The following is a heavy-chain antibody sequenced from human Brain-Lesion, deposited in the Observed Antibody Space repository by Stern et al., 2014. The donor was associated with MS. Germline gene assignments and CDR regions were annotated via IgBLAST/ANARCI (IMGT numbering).Heavy chain of an antibody. J-gene: IGHJ6*02. Sequence: QVQLQESGPGLVKPSQTLSLTCTVSGGANRGDYYRSWVRQLPGKGLEWLGDISHRGTTYFNPSLKSRLTISIDTSKNQFSLKLRSLTAADTAVYYCARGDCGSSSCNYYYAMDVWGQGTTVTVS. CDR3: ARGDCGSSSCNYYYAMDV. D-gene: IGHD2-2*01. CDR2: ISHRGTT. V-gene: IGHV4-31*03. CDR1: GGANRGDYY.